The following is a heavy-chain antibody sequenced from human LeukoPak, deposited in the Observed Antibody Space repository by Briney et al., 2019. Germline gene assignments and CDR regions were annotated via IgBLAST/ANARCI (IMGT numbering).Heavy chain of an antibody. V-gene: IGHV3-23*01. CDR1: GFTFSTYG. CDR3: AKDGGEYYDILTGYYPRLYYMDV. CDR2: ISGSGGST. Sequence: GALRLSCVASGFTFSTYGMSWVRQAPGKGLEWVSAISGSGGSTYYADSVKGRFTISRDNSKNTLYLQMNSPRAEDTAVYYCAKDGGEYYDILTGYYPRLYYMDVWGKGTTVTISS. D-gene: IGHD3-9*01. J-gene: IGHJ6*03.